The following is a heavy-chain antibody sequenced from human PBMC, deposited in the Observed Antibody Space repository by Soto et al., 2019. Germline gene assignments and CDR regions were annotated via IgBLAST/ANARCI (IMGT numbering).Heavy chain of an antibody. J-gene: IGHJ4*02. CDR2: IIPIFGTA. Sequence: QVQLVQSGAEVKKPGSSVKVSCKASGDTFSNHAINWVRQAPGQGLEWVGGIIPIFGTANYAQKFQGRVTITADESTSTAYMELSSLRSEDTAVYFCARNAGGATILYYLDYWGRGTLVTVSS. V-gene: IGHV1-69*01. CDR3: ARNAGGATILYYLDY. D-gene: IGHD5-12*01. CDR1: GDTFSNHA.